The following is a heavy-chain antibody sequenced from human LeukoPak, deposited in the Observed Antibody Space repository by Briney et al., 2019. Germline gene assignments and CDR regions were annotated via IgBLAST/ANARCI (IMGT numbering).Heavy chain of an antibody. D-gene: IGHD2-8*01. J-gene: IGHJ4*02. Sequence: GSLRLSCAASGFTFSSYDMSWVRQAPGKGLEWIGEINHSGSTNSNPSLKSRVTISVDTSKNQFSLKVSAVTAADTAVYYCAKDPYCTSGICYTFFDYWGQGTLVTVSS. CDR3: AKDPYCTSGICYTFFDY. V-gene: IGHV4-34*08. CDR2: INHSGST. CDR1: GFTFSSYD.